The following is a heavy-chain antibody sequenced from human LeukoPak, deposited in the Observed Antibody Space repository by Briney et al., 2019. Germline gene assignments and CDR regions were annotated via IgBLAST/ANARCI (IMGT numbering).Heavy chain of an antibody. CDR3: AKDPANQLLYPAHFSH. CDR2: ISGSGVST. V-gene: IGHV3-23*01. CDR1: GFTFSSYV. J-gene: IGHJ1*01. Sequence: GGSLRLSCAASGFTFSSYVMNWVRQAPGKGLEWVSAISGSGVSTCYADSVKGRFTISRDNSKNTLYLHMNSLRAEDTAIYFCAKDPANQLLYPAHFSHWGQGTLVTVSS. D-gene: IGHD2-2*01.